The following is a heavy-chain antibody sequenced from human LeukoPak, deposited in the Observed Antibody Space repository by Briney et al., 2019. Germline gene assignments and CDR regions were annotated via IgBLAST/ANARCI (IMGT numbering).Heavy chain of an antibody. Sequence: GGSLRLSCAASGFTFSGYAMSWVRQAPGKGLEWVSAISGSGGSTYYADSVKGRFTISRDNSKNTLYLQMNSLRAEDTAVYYCAKPQYTSSWYAGFDYWGEGTLVTVSS. J-gene: IGHJ4*02. V-gene: IGHV3-23*01. CDR1: GFTFSGYA. CDR3: AKPQYTSSWYAGFDY. CDR2: ISGSGGST. D-gene: IGHD6-13*01.